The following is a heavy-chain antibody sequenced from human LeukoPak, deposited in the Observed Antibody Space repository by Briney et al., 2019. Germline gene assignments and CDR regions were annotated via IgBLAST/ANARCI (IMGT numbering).Heavy chain of an antibody. J-gene: IGHJ6*02. D-gene: IGHD2-2*01. CDR1: GFTFSSYA. CDR2: MYSGGST. CDR3: AREQVVVGRGYYGMDV. Sequence: GGSLRLSCAASGFTFSSYAMSWVRQAPGKGLEWVSAMYSGGSTFYGDSVKGRFTISRDNSMNTLYLQMNSLRVDDTAVYYCAREQVVVGRGYYGMDVWGQGTTVTVSS. V-gene: IGHV3-66*01.